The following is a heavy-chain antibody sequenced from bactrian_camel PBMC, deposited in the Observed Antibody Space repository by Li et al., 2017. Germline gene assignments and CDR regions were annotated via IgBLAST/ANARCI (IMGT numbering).Heavy chain of an antibody. V-gene: IGHV3-3*01. Sequence: HVQLVESGGGSVQAGGSLRLSCAVSGPMYGYYCMGWFRQAPGKEREAVAGISIGGDMINYVDSVKGRFTISKENTNNTVYLQMSNLKPEDTAMYFCAAGYQWRATCSLNQYDFNYWGQGTQVTVS. D-gene: IGHD1*01. J-gene: IGHJ4*01. CDR2: ISIGGDMI. CDR1: GPMYGYYC. CDR3: AAGYQWRATCSLNQYDFNY.